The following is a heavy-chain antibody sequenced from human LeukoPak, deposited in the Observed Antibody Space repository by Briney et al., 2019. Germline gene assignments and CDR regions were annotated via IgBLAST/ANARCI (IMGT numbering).Heavy chain of an antibody. J-gene: IGHJ4*02. Sequence: SVKVSCKASGGTFSSYAISWVRQTPGQGLEWMGGIIPIFGTANYAQKFQGRVTITADESTSTAYMELSSLRSEDTAVYYCARGGLGYCTNGVCYNQFDYWGQGTLVTVSS. CDR2: IIPIFGTA. CDR3: ARGGLGYCTNGVCYNQFDY. V-gene: IGHV1-69*13. CDR1: GGTFSSYA. D-gene: IGHD2-8*01.